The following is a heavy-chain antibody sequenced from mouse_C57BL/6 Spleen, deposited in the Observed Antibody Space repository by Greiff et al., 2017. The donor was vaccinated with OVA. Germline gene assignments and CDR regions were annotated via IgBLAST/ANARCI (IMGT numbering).Heavy chain of an antibody. D-gene: IGHD1-1*01. CDR1: GYTFTSYW. J-gene: IGHJ2*01. Sequence: QVQLQQSGAELVKPGASVKLSCKASGYTFTSYWMQWVKQRPGQGLEWIGEIDPSDSYTNYNQKFKGKATLTVDTSSSTAYMQLSSLTSEDSAVYYCARRGSSLFDYWGQGTTLTVSS. CDR2: IDPSDSYT. CDR3: ARRGSSLFDY. V-gene: IGHV1-50*01.